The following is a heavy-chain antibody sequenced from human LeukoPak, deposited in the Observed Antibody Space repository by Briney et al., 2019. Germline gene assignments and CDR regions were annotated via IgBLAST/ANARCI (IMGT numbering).Heavy chain of an antibody. Sequence: PSEALSLTCTVSEGSITSKNYYWGWIRQSPGKGLEWIGSIHYSGSSYYNPSLKGRVFISVDTSKSQFFLRVSSVTVADTAIYYCARQQGYYDFETATAFPPYYFDSWGQGTLVTSSS. J-gene: IGHJ4*02. CDR1: EGSITSKNYY. CDR3: ARQQGYYDFETATAFPPYYFDS. CDR2: IHYSGSS. D-gene: IGHD3-3*01. V-gene: IGHV4-39*01.